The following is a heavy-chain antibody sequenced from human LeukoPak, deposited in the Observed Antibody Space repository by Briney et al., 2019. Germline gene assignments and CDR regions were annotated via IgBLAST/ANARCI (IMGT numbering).Heavy chain of an antibody. CDR3: AHAYCSSTSCYPDY. D-gene: IGHD2-2*01. CDR1: GFSLSTSGVG. Sequence: SGPTLVNPTQTLTLTCTFSGFSLSTSGVGVGWIRQPPGKALEWLALIYLNDDKRYSPSLKSRLTTTKDTSKNQVVLTMTNMDPVDTATYYCAHAYCSSTSCYPDYWGQGTLVTVSS. CDR2: IYLNDDK. J-gene: IGHJ4*02. V-gene: IGHV2-5*01.